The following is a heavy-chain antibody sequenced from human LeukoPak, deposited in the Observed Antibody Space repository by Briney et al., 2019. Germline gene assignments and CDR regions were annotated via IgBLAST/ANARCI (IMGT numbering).Heavy chain of an antibody. CDR1: GFTLSIYW. V-gene: IGHV3-7*05. CDR2: INQDGSDK. CDR3: ARGFDGYYGFDI. D-gene: IGHD5-24*01. J-gene: IGHJ3*02. Sequence: GGSVRLSCEASGFTLSIYWMSWVGQAPGKGLEWVANINQDGSDKYYVDSVKGRFTISRDNGKKALHLQMSSLRVEDTAVYHCARGFDGYYGFDIWGQGTMVTVSS.